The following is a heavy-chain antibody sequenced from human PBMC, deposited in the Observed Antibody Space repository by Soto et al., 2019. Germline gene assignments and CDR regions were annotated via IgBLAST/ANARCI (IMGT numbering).Heavy chain of an antibody. CDR1: GYSFTSYW. CDR2: IYPGDSDT. D-gene: IGHD3-9*01. V-gene: IGHV5-51*01. Sequence: GESLKISCKGSGYSFTSYWIGWVRQMPGKGLEWMRIIYPGDSDTRYSPFFQGQVTISADKSISTAYLLWSSLKASDTAMYYFAREWRYDILTGYRDVLYGMDVWGQGTTVTVSS. CDR3: AREWRYDILTGYRDVLYGMDV. J-gene: IGHJ6*02.